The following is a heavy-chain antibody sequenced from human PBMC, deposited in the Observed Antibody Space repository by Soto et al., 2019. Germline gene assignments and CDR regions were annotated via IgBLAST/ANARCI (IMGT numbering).Heavy chain of an antibody. CDR1: GYTFTGYY. CDR3: ARGFYGDDAFDI. CDR2: INPNSGGT. D-gene: IGHD4-17*01. V-gene: IGHV1-2*04. Sequence: ASVKVSCKASGYTFTGYYMHWVRQAPGQGLERMGWINPNSGGTNYAQKFQGWVTMTRDTSISTAYMELSRLRPYDTAVYYCARGFYGDDAFDIWSQGTMVTVSS. J-gene: IGHJ3*02.